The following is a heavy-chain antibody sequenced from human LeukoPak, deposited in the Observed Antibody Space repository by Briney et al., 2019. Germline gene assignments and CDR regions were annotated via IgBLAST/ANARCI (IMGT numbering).Heavy chain of an antibody. J-gene: IGHJ4*02. D-gene: IGHD3-22*01. Sequence: GGSLRLSCAASGFTFSSYAMSWVRQVPGKGLEWVSTITGSGGSTYYADSVKGRFTISRDNSKITLYLQMNSLRAEDTAVYYCASYDSLPFGYWGQGTLVTVSS. V-gene: IGHV3-23*01. CDR1: GFTFSSYA. CDR3: ASYDSLPFGY. CDR2: ITGSGGST.